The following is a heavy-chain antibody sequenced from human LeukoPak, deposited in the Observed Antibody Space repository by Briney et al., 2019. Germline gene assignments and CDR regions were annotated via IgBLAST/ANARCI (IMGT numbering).Heavy chain of an antibody. J-gene: IGHJ5*02. CDR2: ISSSSSYI. CDR3: ARGTLRLGDLSLSNYFDP. Sequence: GGSLRLSCAASGFTFSSYSMNWVRQAPGKGLEWVSSISSSSSYIYYADSVKGRFTISRDNAKNSLYLQMNSLRAEDTALYYCARGTLRLGDLSLSNYFDPWGQGTLVTVSS. CDR1: GFTFSSYS. V-gene: IGHV3-21*04. D-gene: IGHD3-16*02.